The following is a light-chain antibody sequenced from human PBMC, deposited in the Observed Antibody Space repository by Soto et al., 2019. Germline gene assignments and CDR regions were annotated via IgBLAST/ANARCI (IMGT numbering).Light chain of an antibody. V-gene: IGKV3-20*01. Sequence: EIVLTQSPGTLSLSPGERATLSCRASQSVSSSYLAWYQQKPGKAPRLLIYGASSSATGIPDRFSGSGSGTDFTLTSSRLDAEDFTVYYCQQYVSSQTFGQGTKVEIK. CDR2: GAS. J-gene: IGKJ1*01. CDR1: QSVSSSY. CDR3: QQYVSSQT.